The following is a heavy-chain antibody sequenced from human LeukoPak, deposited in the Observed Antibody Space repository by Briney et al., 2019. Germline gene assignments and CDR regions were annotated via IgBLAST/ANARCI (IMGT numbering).Heavy chain of an antibody. CDR2: IKQDGSEK. J-gene: IGHJ6*02. CDR1: GFTLSGYW. CDR3: ARLRPYVNNLYAYYGMDV. V-gene: IGHV3-7*04. D-gene: IGHD1-1*01. Sequence: PGGSLRLSCAASGFTLSGYWMTWVRQAPGNGLEWVANIKQDGSEKYYVDSVKGRFTISRDNAKNSLSLQMNSLRAEDTAVYCCARLRPYVNNLYAYYGMDVWGQGTTVTVSS.